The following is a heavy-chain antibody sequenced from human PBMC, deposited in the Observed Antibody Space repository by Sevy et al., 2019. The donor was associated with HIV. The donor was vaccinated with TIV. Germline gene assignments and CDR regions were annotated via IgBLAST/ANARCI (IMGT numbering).Heavy chain of an antibody. CDR1: GYTLTELS. D-gene: IGHD3-22*01. Sequence: ASVKVSCKVSGYTLTELSMHWLRQAPGKGLEWVGSFDPEDGETVYEHNFQGRVSMTEDTSTDTAYMEVISMKFEDTAVYYCATTKDYYDCSGYPFDYWGQGTLVTVSS. CDR3: ATTKDYYDCSGYPFDY. J-gene: IGHJ4*02. CDR2: FDPEDGET. V-gene: IGHV1-24*01.